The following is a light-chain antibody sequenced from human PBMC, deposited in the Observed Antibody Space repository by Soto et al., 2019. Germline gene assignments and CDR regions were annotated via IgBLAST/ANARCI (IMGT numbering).Light chain of an antibody. CDR1: QSVLYSSNNKNY. CDR2: WAS. CDR3: QQYYSTPHT. V-gene: IGKV4-1*01. J-gene: IGKJ1*01. Sequence: DIVMTQSPDSLAVSLGERATINCKSSQSVLYSSNNKNYLAWYQQKPGQPPKLLIYWASTRESGVPDRFSGSGSGTDFTLTISSLQAYDVAVYYCQQYYSTPHTFGQGTKVEIK.